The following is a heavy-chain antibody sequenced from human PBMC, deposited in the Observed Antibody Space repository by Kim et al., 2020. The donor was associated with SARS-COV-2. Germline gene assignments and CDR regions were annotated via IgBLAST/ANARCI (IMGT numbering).Heavy chain of an antibody. CDR3: ARDTRDYYGMDV. Sequence: YYADSVKGRFTISRNHSKTTLYLQMNSLRAEDPAVYYCARDTRDYYGMDVWGQGTTVTVSS. J-gene: IGHJ6*02. V-gene: IGHV3-33*01.